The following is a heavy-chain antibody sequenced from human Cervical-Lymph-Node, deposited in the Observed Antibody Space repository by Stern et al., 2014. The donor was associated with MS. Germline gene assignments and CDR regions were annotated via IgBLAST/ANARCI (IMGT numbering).Heavy chain of an antibody. CDR2: IGWDDDK. D-gene: IGHD2-21*02. J-gene: IGHJ6*02. CDR3: ARHPAYCGGDCSHGMDV. CDR1: GFSLSTSGMR. Sequence: QVTLKESGPALVKPTQTLTLTCTFSGFSLSTSGMRVSWIRQPPGKALEWLASIGWDDDKFYSPSLKTRLTISKDTSKNQVVLTMTNMDPVDTATYYCARHPAYCGGDCSHGMDVWGQGTTVTVSS. V-gene: IGHV2-70*04.